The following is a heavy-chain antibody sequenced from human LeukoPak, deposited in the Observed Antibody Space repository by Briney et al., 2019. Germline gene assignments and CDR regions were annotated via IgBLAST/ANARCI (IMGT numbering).Heavy chain of an antibody. CDR3: ARGRYYYDSSGYYPKYYYYGMDV. Sequence: ASVKVSCKPSGYTFTSYYMHWVRQAPGQGLEWMGIINPSGGSTSYAQKFQGRVTMTRDTSTSTAYMELSSLRSEDTAVYYCARGRYYYDSSGYYPKYYYYGMDVWGQGTTVTVSS. CDR2: INPSGGST. V-gene: IGHV1-46*01. D-gene: IGHD3-22*01. CDR1: GYTFTSYY. J-gene: IGHJ6*02.